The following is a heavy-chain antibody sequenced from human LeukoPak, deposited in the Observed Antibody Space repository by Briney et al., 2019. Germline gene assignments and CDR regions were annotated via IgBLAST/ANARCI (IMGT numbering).Heavy chain of an antibody. V-gene: IGHV3-23*01. D-gene: IGHD5-18*01. CDR3: AKGALPRGYRYGYDLYYFDY. CDR2: ISGSGGST. Sequence: GRTLRLSRAASGFTLSNDAMSWVRQAPGQGLEWVSGISGSGGSTYYTASAKGRFTISKDNSNNTLYLQMNSLIAEDTAVYYCAKGALPRGYRYGYDLYYFDYWGQGTLVSVSS. J-gene: IGHJ4*02. CDR1: GFTLSNDA.